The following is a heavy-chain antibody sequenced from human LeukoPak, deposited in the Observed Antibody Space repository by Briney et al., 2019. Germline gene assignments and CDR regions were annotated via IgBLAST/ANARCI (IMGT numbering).Heavy chain of an antibody. Sequence: SETLSLTCTVSGGSISSYYWSWIRQPPGKGLEWIGYIYYSGSTDYNPSLKSRVTISVDTSKNQFSLKLSSVTAADTAVYYCAGGLAAAGFDYWGQGTLVTVSS. D-gene: IGHD6-13*01. CDR3: AGGLAAAGFDY. CDR1: GGSISSYY. V-gene: IGHV4-59*01. CDR2: IYYSGST. J-gene: IGHJ4*02.